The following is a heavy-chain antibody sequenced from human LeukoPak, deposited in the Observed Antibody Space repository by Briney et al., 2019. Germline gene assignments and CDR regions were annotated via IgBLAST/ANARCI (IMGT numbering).Heavy chain of an antibody. Sequence: SETLSLTCTVSGGSISSYYWSWIRQPPGKGLEWIGYIYYSGSTNYNPSLKSRVTISVDTSENQFSLKLSSVTAADTAVYYCARGPYYDFWSGYPYYFDYWGQGTLVTVSS. V-gene: IGHV4-59*01. CDR2: IYYSGST. J-gene: IGHJ4*02. CDR3: ARGPYYDFWSGYPYYFDY. D-gene: IGHD3-3*01. CDR1: GGSISSYY.